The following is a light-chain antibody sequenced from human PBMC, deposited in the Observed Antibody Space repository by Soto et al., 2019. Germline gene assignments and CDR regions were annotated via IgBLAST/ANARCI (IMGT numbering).Light chain of an antibody. CDR1: QSVNSN. J-gene: IGKJ5*01. CDR3: QQRNIWPPVT. CDR2: DAS. V-gene: IGKV3-11*01. Sequence: ETVMTQSPATLSVSPGERATLSCWASQSVNSNLAWYQLKHGQAPRLLIYDASNRATGIPARFSGSGSGTDFTLTISSLEPEDSAVYYCQQRNIWPPVTFGHGTRLEIK.